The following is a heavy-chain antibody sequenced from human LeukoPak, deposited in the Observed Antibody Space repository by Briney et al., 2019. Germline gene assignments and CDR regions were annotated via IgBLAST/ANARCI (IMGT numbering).Heavy chain of an antibody. Sequence: ASVKVSCKASGGTFSSYAIYWVRQATGQGLEWMGWMNPDSGSTGYAQKFQGRVTITRNTSISTAYMDLSRLRSEDTAVYYCARVAHGPAGTLGYWGQGTLVTVSS. CDR3: ARVAHGPAGTLGY. D-gene: IGHD3-10*01. CDR1: GGTFSSYA. V-gene: IGHV1-8*03. CDR2: MNPDSGST. J-gene: IGHJ4*02.